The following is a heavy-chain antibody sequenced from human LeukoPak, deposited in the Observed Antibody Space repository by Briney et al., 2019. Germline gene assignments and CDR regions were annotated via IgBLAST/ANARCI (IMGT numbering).Heavy chain of an antibody. V-gene: IGHV1-2*02. CDR1: GYTFTGYY. CDR3: ARGYCSGGSCYGLCDY. J-gene: IGHJ4*01. D-gene: IGHD2-15*01. CDR2: INPNSGGT. Sequence: GASVKVSCKASGYTFTGYYMHWVRQAPGQGLEWMGWINPNSGGTNYAQKFQGRVTMTRDTSISTAYMELSRLRSDDTAVYYCARGYCSGGSCYGLCDYWGHGTLVTVSS.